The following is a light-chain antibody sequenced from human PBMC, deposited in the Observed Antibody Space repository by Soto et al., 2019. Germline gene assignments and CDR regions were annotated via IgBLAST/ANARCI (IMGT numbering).Light chain of an antibody. CDR3: QQYNSYPLP. V-gene: IGKV1-5*03. CDR1: QSISSW. Sequence: DIQMTQSPSTLSASVGDRVTVTCRAGQSISSWLAWYQQKPGKAPKLLIYKASSLESGVPSRFSGSGSGTEFTLTISSLQPDDFATYYCQQYNSYPLPFGGGTKVEIK. J-gene: IGKJ4*01. CDR2: KAS.